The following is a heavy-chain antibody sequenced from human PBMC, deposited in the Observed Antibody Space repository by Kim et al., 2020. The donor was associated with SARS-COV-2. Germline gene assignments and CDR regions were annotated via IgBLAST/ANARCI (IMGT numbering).Heavy chain of an antibody. CDR2: ISSSSSFK. V-gene: IGHV3-21*01. CDR1: GFNFSTYS. J-gene: IGHJ4*02. D-gene: IGHD3-22*01. Sequence: GGSLRLSCAGSGFNFSTYSMNWVRQAPGKGLEWVSSISSSSSFKYSADSVNGRFIISRDNAKQSVYLQMNRLKVEDTAIYYCARASSGYNYYWGQGTLVT. CDR3: ARASSGYNYY.